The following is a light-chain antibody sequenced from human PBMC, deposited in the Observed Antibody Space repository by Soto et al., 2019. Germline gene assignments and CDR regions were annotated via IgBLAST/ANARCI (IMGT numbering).Light chain of an antibody. CDR1: QSVSSNY. Sequence: EIVLTQSPGTLSLSPGERATLSCRASQSVSSNYLAWYQQKPGQAPRLLIYGASSRATGIPDRFSGSGSGIDFTLTISRREPEDFAVYYCQQYGSSPFTFGPGTKVDIK. CDR3: QQYGSSPFT. J-gene: IGKJ3*01. CDR2: GAS. V-gene: IGKV3-20*01.